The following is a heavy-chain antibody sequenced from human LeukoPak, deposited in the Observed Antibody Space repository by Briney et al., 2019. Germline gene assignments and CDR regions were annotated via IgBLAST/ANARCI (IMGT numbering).Heavy chain of an antibody. CDR1: GYTFTSYY. CDR2: INPSGGST. CDR3: AALAVAGPFDY. Sequence: ASVKVSCMASGYTFTSYYMHWVRQAPGQGLEWMGIINPSGGSTSYAQKFQGRVTTTRDTSTSTVYMELSSLRSEDTAVYYCAALAVAGPFDYWGQGTLVTVSS. V-gene: IGHV1-46*01. J-gene: IGHJ4*02. D-gene: IGHD6-19*01.